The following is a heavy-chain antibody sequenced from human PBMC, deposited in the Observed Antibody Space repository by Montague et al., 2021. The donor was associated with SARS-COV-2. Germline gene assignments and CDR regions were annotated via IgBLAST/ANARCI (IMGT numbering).Heavy chain of an antibody. D-gene: IGHD1-26*01. V-gene: IGHV4/OR15-8*01. CDR1: LHSGVAEHR. Sequence: SETLSLTCVGDLHSGVAEHRRRSEEQTPEQRPPWLVECCLTLEKKYKPSLKSRVSMSVDKSWNQFSLRLTSVTAADTAIYYCARKGSGRSDLDYWGQGTLVTVSS. J-gene: IGHJ4*02. CDR3: ARKGSGRSDLDY. CDR2: CCLTLEK.